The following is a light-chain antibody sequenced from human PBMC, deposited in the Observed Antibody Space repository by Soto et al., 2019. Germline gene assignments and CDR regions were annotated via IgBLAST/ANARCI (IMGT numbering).Light chain of an antibody. CDR2: DAS. J-gene: IGKJ2*01. Sequence: EIVLTQPPATLSLSPGERATLSCTARQSVGSYLDWYQLRPGQAPRVVIYDASNRATGIPARFSGSGSGTDFTLIISRLEPEDSAVYYFQYRCNWPYPFGQGTKLEIK. CDR3: QYRCNWPYP. CDR1: QSVGSY. V-gene: IGKV3-11*01.